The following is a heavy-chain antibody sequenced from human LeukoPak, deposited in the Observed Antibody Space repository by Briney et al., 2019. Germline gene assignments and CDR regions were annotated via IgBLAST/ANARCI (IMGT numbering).Heavy chain of an antibody. CDR2: IIPIFGTA. CDR1: GGTFSSYA. CDR3: ARDQMWESNWFDP. V-gene: IGHV1-69*05. D-gene: IGHD1-26*01. J-gene: IGHJ5*02. Sequence: SVKVSRKASGGTFSSYAISWVRQAPGQGLEWMGRIIPIFGTANYAQRFQGRVTITTDESTSTAYMELSSLRSEDTAVYYCARDQMWESNWFDPWGQGTLVTVSS.